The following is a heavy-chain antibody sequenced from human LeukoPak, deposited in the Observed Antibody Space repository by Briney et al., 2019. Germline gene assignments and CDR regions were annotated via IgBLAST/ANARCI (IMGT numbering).Heavy chain of an antibody. D-gene: IGHD2-15*01. V-gene: IGHV3-21*01. Sequence: PGGPLRLSCAASGFTFSSYSMNWVRQAPGKGLEWVSSISSSSSYIYYADSVKGRFTISRDNAKNSLYLQMNSLRAEDTAVYYCARLYCSGGSCYDDWGQGTLVTVSS. J-gene: IGHJ4*02. CDR1: GFTFSSYS. CDR2: ISSSSSYI. CDR3: ARLYCSGGSCYDD.